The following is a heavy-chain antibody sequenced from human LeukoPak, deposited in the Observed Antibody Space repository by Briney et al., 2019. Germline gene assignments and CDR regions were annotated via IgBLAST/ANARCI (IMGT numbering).Heavy chain of an antibody. Sequence: SETLSLTCTVSGGSISSYYWNWIRQPPGKGLEWIGYIHYSGSTSYNPSLKSRVTISIDTSKNQFSLKLSSVTAADTAVYYCATIRPTIFGVVGTYYFDYCGQGTLVTVSS. CDR2: IHYSGST. V-gene: IGHV4-59*01. J-gene: IGHJ4*02. CDR3: ATIRPTIFGVVGTYYFDY. CDR1: GGSISSYY. D-gene: IGHD3-3*01.